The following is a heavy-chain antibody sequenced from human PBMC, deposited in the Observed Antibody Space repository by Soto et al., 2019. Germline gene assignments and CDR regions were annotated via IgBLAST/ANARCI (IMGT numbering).Heavy chain of an antibody. Sequence: PGESLKISCKGSGYSFTSYWIGWVRQMPGKGLEWMGIIYPGDSDTRYSPSFQGQVTISADKSISTAYLQWSSLKASDTAMYYCASLAISSSGYYYPFDYWGQGTLVTVSS. CDR2: IYPGDSDT. CDR1: GYSFTSYW. J-gene: IGHJ4*02. CDR3: ASLAISSSGYYYPFDY. V-gene: IGHV5-51*01. D-gene: IGHD3-22*01.